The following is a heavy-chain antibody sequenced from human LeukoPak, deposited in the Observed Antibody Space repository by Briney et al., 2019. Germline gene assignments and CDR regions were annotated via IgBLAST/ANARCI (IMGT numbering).Heavy chain of an antibody. J-gene: IGHJ6*02. D-gene: IGHD3-16*01. CDR2: IIPIFGTA. Sequence: ASVKVSCKASGNSISNYAVSWVRQAPGQGFEWMGGIIPIFGTADYAQKFQGRVTITADQSTSTTYMALSSLKSEDTATYYYTTRACHAGGCSSSFYYYYGLHFWGQGTTVSVSS. CDR1: GNSISNYA. CDR3: TTRACHAGGCSSSFYYYYGLHF. V-gene: IGHV1-69*13.